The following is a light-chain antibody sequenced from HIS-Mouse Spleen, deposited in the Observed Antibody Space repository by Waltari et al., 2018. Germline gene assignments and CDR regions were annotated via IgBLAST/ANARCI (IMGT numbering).Light chain of an antibody. J-gene: IGLJ2*01. Sequence: YELTQPPSVSVSPGQPARITCSGDAWPKKSAYWYQQKSGQAPVLVIYEDSKRPSGIPERFSGSSSGTMATLTISGAQVEDEADYYCYSTDSSGNHRVFGGGTKLTVL. CDR2: EDS. V-gene: IGLV3-10*01. CDR1: AWPKKS. CDR3: YSTDSSGNHRV.